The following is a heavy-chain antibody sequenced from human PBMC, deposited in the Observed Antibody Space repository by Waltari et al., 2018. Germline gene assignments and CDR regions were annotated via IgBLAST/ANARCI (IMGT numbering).Heavy chain of an antibody. CDR3: ASAYRGEAFDI. D-gene: IGHD2-2*01. Sequence: QVQLVQSGAEVKKPGASVKVSCKVSGYTLTELSMHWVRQAPGKGLEWMGWMNPNSGNTGYAQKFQGRVTITRNTSISTAYMELSSLRSEDTAVYYCASAYRGEAFDIWGQGTMVTVSS. J-gene: IGHJ3*02. V-gene: IGHV1-8*03. CDR1: GYTLTELS. CDR2: MNPNSGNT.